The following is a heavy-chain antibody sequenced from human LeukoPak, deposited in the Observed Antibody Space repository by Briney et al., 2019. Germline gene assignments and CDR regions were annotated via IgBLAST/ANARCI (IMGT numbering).Heavy chain of an antibody. CDR1: GFTFSSYE. Sequence: PGGSLRLSCEASGFTFSSYEMNWVRQAPGKGLEWVAYISSSGTTIYYADSVQGRFTISRDNAKNSLYLQMNSLRAEDTAVYYCARYGSGSPRDYYRHYMDVWGKGTTVTISS. CDR2: ISSSGTTI. V-gene: IGHV3-48*03. J-gene: IGHJ6*03. CDR3: ARYGSGSPRDYYRHYMDV. D-gene: IGHD3-10*01.